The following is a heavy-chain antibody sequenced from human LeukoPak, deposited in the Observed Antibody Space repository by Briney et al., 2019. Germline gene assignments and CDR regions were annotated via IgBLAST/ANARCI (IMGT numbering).Heavy chain of an antibody. CDR3: ARAPPYGDYVVWFDP. J-gene: IGHJ5*02. CDR2: INTGNGNT. D-gene: IGHD4-17*01. CDR1: GYTFTNYA. V-gene: IGHV1-3*03. Sequence: GASVKVSCKASGYTFTNYAMHWVRQAPGQRLEWMGWINTGNGNTKYSQEFQGRVTITRDTSANTAYMELSSLRSEDMAVYYCARAPPYGDYVVWFDPWGQGTLVTVSS.